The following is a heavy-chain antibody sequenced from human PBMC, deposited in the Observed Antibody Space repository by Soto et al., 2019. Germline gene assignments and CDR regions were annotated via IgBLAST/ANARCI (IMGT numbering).Heavy chain of an antibody. D-gene: IGHD3-16*01. CDR3: ARVPPSPKFAYLDGFDI. CDR2: MNPNSGGT. V-gene: IGHV1-8*01. CDR1: GYTFTNYD. J-gene: IGHJ3*02. Sequence: ASVKVSCKASGYTFTNYDVNWFRQATGQGLEWVGWMNPNSGGTGFAPKFQGRVTLTRDTSISTAYMELSSLRSDDTAVFFCARVPPSPKFAYLDGFDIGGQGTMVTVS.